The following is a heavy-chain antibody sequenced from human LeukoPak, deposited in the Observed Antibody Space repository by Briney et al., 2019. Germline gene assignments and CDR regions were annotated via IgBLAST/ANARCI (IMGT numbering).Heavy chain of an antibody. CDR3: ARRRAYYDSSGYYSL. J-gene: IGHJ4*02. CDR1: GGSFSGYY. Sequence: SETLSLTCAVYGGSFSGYYWSWIRQPPGKGLEWIGEINHSGSTNYNPSLKSRVTISVDTSRNQFSLKLSSVTAADTAAYYCARRRAYYDSSGYYSLWGQGTLVTVSS. D-gene: IGHD3-22*01. V-gene: IGHV4-34*01. CDR2: INHSGST.